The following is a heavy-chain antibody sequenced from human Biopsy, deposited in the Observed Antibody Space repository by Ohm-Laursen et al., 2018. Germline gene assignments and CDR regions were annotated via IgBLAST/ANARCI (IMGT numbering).Heavy chain of an antibody. Sequence: SVKVSCKASGGTFINYAISWVRQAPGEGLEWMGGIIAVSGLVNYAPKFQGRVSITADKSTTTAYMELSNLKSEDTAVYYCATPFQYYDSWGGYPPFDHWGQGTLVTVSS. CDR1: GGTFINYA. CDR3: ATPFQYYDSWGGYPPFDH. J-gene: IGHJ4*02. D-gene: IGHD3-3*01. CDR2: IIAVSGLV. V-gene: IGHV1-69*10.